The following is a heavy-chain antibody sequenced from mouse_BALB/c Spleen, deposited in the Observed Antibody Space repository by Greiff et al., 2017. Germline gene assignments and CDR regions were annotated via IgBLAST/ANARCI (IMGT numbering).Heavy chain of an antibody. CDR3: LGVWFAY. V-gene: IGHV10-1*02. CDR2: IRSKSNNYAT. CDR1: GFTFNTYA. Sequence: EVQLVESGGGLVQPKGSLKLSCAASGFTFNTYAMNWVRQAPGKGLEWVARIRSKSNNYATYYADSVKDRFTISRDDSQSMLYLQMNNLKTEDTAMYYCLGVWFAYWGQGTLVTVSA. J-gene: IGHJ3*01.